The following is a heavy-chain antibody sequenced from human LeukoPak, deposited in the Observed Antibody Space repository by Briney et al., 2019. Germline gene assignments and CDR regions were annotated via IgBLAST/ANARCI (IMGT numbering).Heavy chain of an antibody. CDR3: GVPTGAGEWSAP. D-gene: IGHD7-27*01. V-gene: IGHV4-59*01. Sequence: KPSETLSLTCTASGGPISRYYGLWIRQPPGKGLEWIGYIYYSGSTNYNPSLKSRVTISVATSKNQFSLKLSSVTTADTAVYYCGVPTGAGEWSAPWGRGTLVTVSS. CDR2: IYYSGST. CDR1: GGPISRYY. J-gene: IGHJ5*02.